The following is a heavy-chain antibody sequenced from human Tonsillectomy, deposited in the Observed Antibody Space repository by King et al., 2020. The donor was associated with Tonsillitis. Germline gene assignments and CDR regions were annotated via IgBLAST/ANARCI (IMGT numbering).Heavy chain of an antibody. D-gene: IGHD4-17*01. Sequence: VQLVESGGGVVQPGRSLRLSCAASGFTFSSYAMHWVRQAPGKGLEWVALISFDGSNKEYADSAKGRFTISRDNSKNRLYLQMNSLRAEDTAVYYCARRDGALDYYYYGMDVWAKGPRSPSP. V-gene: IGHV3-30-3*01. CDR2: ISFDGSNK. J-gene: IGHJ6*02. CDR3: ARRDGALDYYYYGMDV. CDR1: GFTFSSYA.